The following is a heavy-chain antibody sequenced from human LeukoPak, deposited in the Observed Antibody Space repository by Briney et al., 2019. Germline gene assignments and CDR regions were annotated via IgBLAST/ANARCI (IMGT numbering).Heavy chain of an antibody. D-gene: IGHD3-10*01. V-gene: IGHV1-3*01. CDR2: INAGNGNT. Sequence: GASVKXSCKASGFTFTNHAMNWVRQAPGQRLEWMGWINAGNGNTKYSQRFQDRVTITRDTSANTAYMELSSLRSEDTAVYYCARGIWVRKDRGYYFDYWGQGTLVTVSS. CDR3: ARGIWVRKDRGYYFDY. J-gene: IGHJ4*02. CDR1: GFTFTNHA.